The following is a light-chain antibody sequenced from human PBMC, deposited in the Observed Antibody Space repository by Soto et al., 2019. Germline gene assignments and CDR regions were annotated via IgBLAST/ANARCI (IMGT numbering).Light chain of an antibody. CDR1: QSVSSN. Sequence: EIVMTQSPATLPVSPGERATLSCRASQSVSSNLAWYQQKPGQAPRLLIYGASTRATGIPARFSGSGSGTEFTLTISSLQSEDFAVYYCQQYNNWPRATFGGGTKVEIK. V-gene: IGKV3-15*01. CDR3: QQYNNWPRAT. CDR2: GAS. J-gene: IGKJ4*01.